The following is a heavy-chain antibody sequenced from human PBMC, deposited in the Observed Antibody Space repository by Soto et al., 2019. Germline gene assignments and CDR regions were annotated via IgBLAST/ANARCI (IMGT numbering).Heavy chain of an antibody. D-gene: IGHD2-2*01. CDR1: GSAMRNYY. CDR2: IHYNGNT. J-gene: IGHJ4*02. V-gene: IGHV4-59*01. Sequence: SETLSLNGPVSGSAMRNYYWSWVRQPPGKGLEWIAYIHYNGNTNYNPSLTSRVTMSLDTSKNQFSLKLLSVTAADTAVYYCASLPCQRSSESCTSCCDFGQWGQGTLVTVYS. CDR3: ASLPCQRSSESCTSCCDFGQ.